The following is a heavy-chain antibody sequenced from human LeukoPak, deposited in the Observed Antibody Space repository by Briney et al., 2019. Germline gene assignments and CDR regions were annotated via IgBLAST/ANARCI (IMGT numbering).Heavy chain of an antibody. D-gene: IGHD2-2*01. CDR3: ARGHCSSTSCYLYYYGMDV. CDR2: ISSSSSTI. Sequence: PGGSLRLSCAASGFTFSSYSMNWVRQAPGKGLEWVSYISSSSSTIYYADSVKGRFTISRDNAKNSLYLQMNSLRAEDTAVYYCARGHCSSTSCYLYYYGMDVWGQGTTVTVSS. J-gene: IGHJ6*02. CDR1: GFTFSSYS. V-gene: IGHV3-48*01.